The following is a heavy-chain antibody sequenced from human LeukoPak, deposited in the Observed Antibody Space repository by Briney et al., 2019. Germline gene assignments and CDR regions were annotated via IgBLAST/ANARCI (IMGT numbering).Heavy chain of an antibody. CDR3: ARAPMAITTSAFPDAFDF. Sequence: SETLFLTCTDSGDSVSGHYWSWIRQTPGKGLEWIGYVSYSGGTNYNPSLKRRVSISLDTSKNQFSLKLSSPAAADPAVYYCARAPMAITTSAFPDAFDFWGQGTMVTVSS. CDR2: VSYSGGT. V-gene: IGHV4-59*02. D-gene: IGHD5-12*01. J-gene: IGHJ3*01. CDR1: GDSVSGHY.